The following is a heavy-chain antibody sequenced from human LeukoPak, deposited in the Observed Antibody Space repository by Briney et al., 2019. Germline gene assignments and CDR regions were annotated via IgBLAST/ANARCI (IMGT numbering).Heavy chain of an antibody. CDR1: GGSISSGGYY. V-gene: IGHV4-61*08. CDR2: IYYSGST. CDR3: ARQAYYDILTGYGVFDP. D-gene: IGHD3-9*01. Sequence: PSETLSLTCTVSGGSISSGGYYWSWIRQHPGKGLEWIGYIYYSGSTNYNPSLKSRVTISVDTSKNQFSLKLSSVTAADTAVYYCARQAYYDILTGYGVFDPWGQGTLVTVSS. J-gene: IGHJ5*02.